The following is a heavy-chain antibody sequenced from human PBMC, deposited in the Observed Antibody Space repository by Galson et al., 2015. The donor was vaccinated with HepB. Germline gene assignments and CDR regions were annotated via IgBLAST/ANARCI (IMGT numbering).Heavy chain of an antibody. J-gene: IGHJ6*03. CDR3: ARGGGREYSVHDPPPSHFYYLDV. D-gene: IGHD5/OR15-5a*01. V-gene: IGHV1-69*10. CDR2: FIPLLGAA. Sequence: SVKVSCKASGVTFSDYAISWVRQAPGQGLEWMGGFIPLLGAANYAQKFQGRVTITADKSTSTAYMELRSLRSEDTAIFYCARGGGREYSVHDPPPSHFYYLDVWGKGTTVTVSS. CDR1: GVTFSDYA.